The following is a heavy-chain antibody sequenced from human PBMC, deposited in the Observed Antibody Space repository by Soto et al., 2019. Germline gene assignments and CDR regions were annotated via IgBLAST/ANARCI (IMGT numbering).Heavy chain of an antibody. CDR3: AKDGGGIDDVDTAMAAYYYYGMDV. D-gene: IGHD5-18*01. J-gene: IGHJ6*02. V-gene: IGHV3-30*18. Sequence: GGSLRLSCAASGFTFSSYGMHWVRQAPGKGLEWVAVISYDGSNKYYADSVKGRFTISRDNSKNTLYLQMNSLRAEDTAVYYWAKDGGGIDDVDTAMAAYYYYGMDVWGQGTTVTVSS. CDR2: ISYDGSNK. CDR1: GFTFSSYG.